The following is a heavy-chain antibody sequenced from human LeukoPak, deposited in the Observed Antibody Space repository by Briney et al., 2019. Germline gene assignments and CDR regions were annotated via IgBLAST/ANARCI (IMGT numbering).Heavy chain of an antibody. CDR2: ISGSGGGT. J-gene: IGHJ4*02. CDR1: GFTFSSYA. V-gene: IGHV3-23*01. D-gene: IGHD3-3*01. Sequence: GGSLRLSCAASGFTFSSYAMSWVRQAPGKGLEWVSAISGSGGGTYYADSVKGRFTISRDNSKNTLYLQMNSLRAEDTAVYYCAKVPYDFWSGYYGAFDYWGQGTLVTVSS. CDR3: AKVPYDFWSGYYGAFDY.